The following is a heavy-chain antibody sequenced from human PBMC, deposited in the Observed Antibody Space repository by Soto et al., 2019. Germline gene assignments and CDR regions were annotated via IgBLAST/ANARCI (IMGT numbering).Heavy chain of an antibody. CDR2: IYYSGST. CDR3: ARESGSQPVIWFGEFRTGARRYGMDV. V-gene: IGHV4-31*03. CDR1: GGSISSGGYY. Sequence: QVQLQESGPGLVKPSQTLSLTCTVSGGSISSGGYYWSWIRQHPGKGLEWIGYIYYSGSTYYNPSLKSRVTISVDTSKNQFSLKLSSVTAADTAVYYCARESGSQPVIWFGEFRTGARRYGMDVWGQGTTVTVSS. D-gene: IGHD3-10*01. J-gene: IGHJ6*02.